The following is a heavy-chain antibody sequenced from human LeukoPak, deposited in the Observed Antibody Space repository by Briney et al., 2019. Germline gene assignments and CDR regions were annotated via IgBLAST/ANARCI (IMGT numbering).Heavy chain of an antibody. CDR1: GFTFDDYG. D-gene: IGHD1-26*01. J-gene: IGHJ4*02. V-gene: IGHV4-38-2*01. CDR3: ARPATSGNYYY. CDR2: IDHSGSA. Sequence: GSLRLSCAASGFTFDDYGMGWIRQPPGKGLEWIGSIDHSGSASYNPSLKSRVTISVDTSNNQFSLKLTSVTAADTAVYYCARPATSGNYYYWGQGTLVTVSS.